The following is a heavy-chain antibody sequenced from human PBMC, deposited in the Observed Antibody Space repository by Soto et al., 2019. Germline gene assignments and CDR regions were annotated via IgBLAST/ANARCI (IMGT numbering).Heavy chain of an antibody. J-gene: IGHJ5*02. D-gene: IGHD4-4*01. CDR1: GGSISSGGYS. Sequence: QLQLQESGSGLVKPSQTLSLTCAVSGGSISSGGYSWSWIRQPPGKGLEWIGYIYYSGSTYYNSSLNSRVTITVDRSNSQFSPRLSSVSAAATAVYCWASVTAPWGPGTLVTASA. CDR2: IYYSGST. CDR3: ASVTAP. V-gene: IGHV4-30-2*01.